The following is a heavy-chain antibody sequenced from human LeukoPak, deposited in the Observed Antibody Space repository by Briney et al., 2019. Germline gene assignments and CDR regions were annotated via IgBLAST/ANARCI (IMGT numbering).Heavy chain of an antibody. CDR2: ITGSGDTI. J-gene: IGHJ3*02. Sequence: GGSLRLSCSASGFSFSSYEMNWVRQAPGKGLEWVSYITGSGDTIYYADSVKGRFTISRDNSKNTLYLQMNSLRAEDTAVYYCAKDFKAAAATPDAFDIWGQGTMVTVSS. CDR3: AKDFKAAAATPDAFDI. V-gene: IGHV3-48*03. CDR1: GFSFSSYE. D-gene: IGHD6-13*01.